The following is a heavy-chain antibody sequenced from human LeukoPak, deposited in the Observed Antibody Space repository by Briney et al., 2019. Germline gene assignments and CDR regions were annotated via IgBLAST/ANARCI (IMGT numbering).Heavy chain of an antibody. V-gene: IGHV1-18*01. D-gene: IGHD2-2*01. CDR1: GYTFTSYG. Sequence: ASVKVSCKASGYTFTSYGISWVRQAPGQGLEWMGWISAYNGNTSYAQKLQGRVTMTTDTSTSTAYMELRSLRSDDTAVYYCARDSAPLLPAANDYWGQGTLVTVSS. CDR2: ISAYNGNT. J-gene: IGHJ4*02. CDR3: ARDSAPLLPAANDY.